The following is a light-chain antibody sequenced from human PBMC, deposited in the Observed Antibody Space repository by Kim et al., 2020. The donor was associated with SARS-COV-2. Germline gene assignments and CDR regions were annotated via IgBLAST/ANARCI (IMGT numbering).Light chain of an antibody. Sequence: DIQMTQSPSSLSTSVGDRVTITCRASQNINSYLNWYEQKPGKAPKLLIYAASSLKSGVPSRFSGSGSGTEFTLTITSLQPEDFATYYCQQSYRTPYTFGQGTSWRS. CDR1: QNINSY. CDR3: QQSYRTPYT. J-gene: IGKJ2*01. V-gene: IGKV1-39*01. CDR2: AAS.